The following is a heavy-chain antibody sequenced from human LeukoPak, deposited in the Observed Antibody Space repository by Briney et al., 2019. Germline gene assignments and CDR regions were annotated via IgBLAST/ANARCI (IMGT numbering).Heavy chain of an antibody. CDR3: AKMIPGTTFRYFDY. CDR2: ISVNGETT. Sequence: GGSLRLSCAVSGFSVSSFGMSWVRQAPGKGLEWISAISVNGETTWYADSVRGRFIISRDNSKNTLYLQLSSLRAEDTAVYYCAKMIPGTTFRYFDYWGQGTLVTVSS. D-gene: IGHD1-7*01. CDR1: GFSVSSFG. V-gene: IGHV3-23*01. J-gene: IGHJ4*02.